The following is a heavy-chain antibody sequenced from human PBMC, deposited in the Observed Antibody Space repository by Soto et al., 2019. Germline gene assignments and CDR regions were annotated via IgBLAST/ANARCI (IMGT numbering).Heavy chain of an antibody. CDR2: IYYSGST. D-gene: IGHD4-4*01. V-gene: IGHV4-61*01. CDR1: GGSVSSGSYY. Sequence: SETLSLTCTVSGGSVSSGSYYWSWIRQPPGKGLEWIGYIYYSGSTNYNPSLKSRVTISVDTSKNQLSLKVSSVTAADTAVYDCARVSQMTTVTSVFDYWGQGTLVTVSS. J-gene: IGHJ4*02. CDR3: ARVSQMTTVTSVFDY.